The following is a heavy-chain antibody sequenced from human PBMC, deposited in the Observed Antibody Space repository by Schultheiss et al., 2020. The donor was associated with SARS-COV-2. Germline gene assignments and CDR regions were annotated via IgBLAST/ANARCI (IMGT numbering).Heavy chain of an antibody. D-gene: IGHD2-2*01. J-gene: IGHJ4*02. CDR2: MSYDGSYK. CDR3: ATGSPLGYCTTTSCPLFHY. Sequence: GGSLRLSCAASGFTFSNYAMHWVRQAPGKGLEWVAVMSYDGSYKYYADSVKGRFSISRDNSKNTLYLQIKGLRPEDTAVYFCATGSPLGYCTTTSCPLFHYWGQGTLVTVSS. CDR1: GFTFSNYA. V-gene: IGHV3-30*01.